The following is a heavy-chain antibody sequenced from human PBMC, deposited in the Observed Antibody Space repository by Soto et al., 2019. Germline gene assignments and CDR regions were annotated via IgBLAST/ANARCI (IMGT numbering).Heavy chain of an antibody. CDR2: ITGTSDSI. CDR3: TRDFRNKGMDV. J-gene: IGHJ6*02. CDR1: GFSLSDYY. V-gene: IGHV3-11*01. Sequence: GGSLRLSCVASGFSLSDYYMAWIRQAPGKGLEWLSYITGTSDSIHYADSVRGRFIISRDNAKNSLYLQMNSLRVDDTAVYYWTRDFRNKGMDVWGQGTTVTVSS.